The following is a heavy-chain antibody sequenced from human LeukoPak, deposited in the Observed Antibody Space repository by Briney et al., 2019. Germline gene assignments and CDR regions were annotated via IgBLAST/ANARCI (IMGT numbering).Heavy chain of an antibody. J-gene: IGHJ4*02. CDR2: IYYSGNT. CDR3: DHGGYNFGYYFDN. Sequence: PSETLSLTCNVSGGSISSSSYYWGWIRQPPGKGLEWIGNIYYSGNTYYNPSLKSRVTISVDTSKNQFSLKLRSVTATDTSVYYCDHGGYNFGYYFDNWGQGTLVTVSS. D-gene: IGHD5-24*01. CDR1: GGSISSSSYY. V-gene: IGHV4-39*01.